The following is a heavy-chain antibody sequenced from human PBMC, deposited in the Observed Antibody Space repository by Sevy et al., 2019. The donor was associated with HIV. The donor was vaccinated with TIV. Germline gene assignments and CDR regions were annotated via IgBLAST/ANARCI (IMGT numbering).Heavy chain of an antibody. J-gene: IGHJ6*02. V-gene: IGHV3-7*01. Sequence: GGSLRLSCAASGFTFSSYWMSWVRQAPGKGLEWVANIKQDGSEKYYVDSVKGRFTISRDNAKNSLYLQMNSLRAEDTAVYYCARSGGSGSYWGWGYYYYGMDVWGQGTTVIVSS. D-gene: IGHD3-10*01. CDR1: GFTFSSYW. CDR2: IKQDGSEK. CDR3: ARSGGSGSYWGWGYYYYGMDV.